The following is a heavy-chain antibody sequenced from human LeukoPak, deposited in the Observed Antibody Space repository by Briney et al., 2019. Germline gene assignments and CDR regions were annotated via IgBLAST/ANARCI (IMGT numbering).Heavy chain of an antibody. CDR2: ISSSGSTI. J-gene: IGHJ6*04. CDR3: ARNIVPAAVNYYYYGMDV. V-gene: IGHV3-48*03. D-gene: IGHD2-2*01. Sequence: PGGSLRLSCAASGFTFSSYEMNGVRQAPGKGLEWVSHISSSGSTIYYADCVKGRFTISRDNAKNSLYLQMNSLRAEDTAVYYCARNIVPAAVNYYYYGMDVWGKGTTVTVSS. CDR1: GFTFSSYE.